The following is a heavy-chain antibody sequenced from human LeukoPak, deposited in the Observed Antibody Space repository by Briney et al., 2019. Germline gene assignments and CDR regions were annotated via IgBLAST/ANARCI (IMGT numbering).Heavy chain of an antibody. CDR1: GYTFTSYD. J-gene: IGHJ4*02. Sequence: ASGKVSCKASGYTFTSYDINWVRQATGQGLEWMGWMNPNSGNTGYAQKFQGRVTITRNTSISTAYMELSSLRSEDTAVYYCARAITMVRGRGFGYWGQGTLVTVSS. V-gene: IGHV1-8*03. D-gene: IGHD3-10*01. CDR3: ARAITMVRGRGFGY. CDR2: MNPNSGNT.